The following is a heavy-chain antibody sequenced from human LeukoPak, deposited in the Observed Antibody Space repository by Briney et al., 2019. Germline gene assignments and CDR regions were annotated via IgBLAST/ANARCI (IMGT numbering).Heavy chain of an antibody. J-gene: IGHJ4*02. CDR1: GFTFSSYW. Sequence: GGSLKLSCAASGFTFSSYWMHWVRQVPGKGLVWVSRIKSDGSSTSYADLVKGRFTMSRDNAKNTLYLQMNSLRAEDTAVYYCARESRPDYYGDYCGQGTLVTVSS. CDR2: IKSDGSST. V-gene: IGHV3-74*01. CDR3: ARESRPDYYGDY. D-gene: IGHD3-10*01.